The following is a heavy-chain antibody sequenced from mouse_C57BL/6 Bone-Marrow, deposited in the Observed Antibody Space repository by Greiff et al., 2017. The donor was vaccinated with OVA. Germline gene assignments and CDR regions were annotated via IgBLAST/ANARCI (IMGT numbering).Heavy chain of an antibody. Sequence: VQLQQSGAELARPGASVKLSCKASGYTFTSYGISWVKQRTGQGLEWIGEIYPRSGNTYYNEKFKGKATLTADKSSSTAYMELRSLTSEDSAVYFCASGGQLRLDRFAYWGQGTLVTVSA. D-gene: IGHD3-2*02. CDR3: ASGGQLRLDRFAY. CDR2: IYPRSGNT. J-gene: IGHJ3*01. CDR1: GYTFTSYG. V-gene: IGHV1-81*01.